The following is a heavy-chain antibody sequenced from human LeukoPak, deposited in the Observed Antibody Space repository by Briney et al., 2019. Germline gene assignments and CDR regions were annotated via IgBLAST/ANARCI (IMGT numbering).Heavy chain of an antibody. CDR2: ISYDGSNK. CDR3: ARDPQLELDAFDI. D-gene: IGHD2-2*01. Sequence: GGSLRLSCAASGFTFSSYAMHWVRQAPGKGLEWVAVISYDGSNKYYTDSVKGRFTTSRDNSKNTLYLQMNSLRAEDTAVYYCARDPQLELDAFDIWGQGTMVTVSS. CDR1: GFTFSSYA. V-gene: IGHV3-30-3*01. J-gene: IGHJ3*02.